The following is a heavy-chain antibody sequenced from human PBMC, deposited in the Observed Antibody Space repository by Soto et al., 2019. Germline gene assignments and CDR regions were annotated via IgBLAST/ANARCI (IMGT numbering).Heavy chain of an antibody. CDR3: ARGPRITTSDPYGMDV. D-gene: IGHD3-3*01. V-gene: IGHV1-8*01. Sequence: QVQLVQSGAEVKKPGASVKVSCKASGYTFTSYDINWVRQATGQGLEWMGWMNPNSGNTGYAQKFQGRVTMTRNTTISTAYLELSSLRSEDTAVYYSARGPRITTSDPYGMDVWGQGTTVTVSS. CDR2: MNPNSGNT. J-gene: IGHJ6*02. CDR1: GYTFTSYD.